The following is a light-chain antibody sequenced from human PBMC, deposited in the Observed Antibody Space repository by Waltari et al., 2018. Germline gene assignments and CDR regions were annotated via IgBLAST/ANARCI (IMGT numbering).Light chain of an antibody. V-gene: IGKV1-39*01. J-gene: IGKJ2*01. CDR3: QQTYSLPRT. CDR1: QSISTY. CDR2: AAS. Sequence: DIQMTQSPSSLSASVGDRVTITCRTSQSISTYLNWYQHKAGRAPQVLIFAASTLHSGVPRRFSGSGSGTDFTLTIDNLQSEDFASYYCQQTYSLPRTFGQGTKVEIK.